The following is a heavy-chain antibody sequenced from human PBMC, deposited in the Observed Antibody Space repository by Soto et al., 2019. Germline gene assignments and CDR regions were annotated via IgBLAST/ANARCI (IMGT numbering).Heavy chain of an antibody. CDR2: INAGNGNT. D-gene: IGHD5-18*01. Sequence: RASVKVSCKASGYTFTSYAMHWVRQAPGQRLEWMGWINAGNGNTKYSQKFQGRVTITRDTSASTAYMELSSLRSEDTAVYYCARERGRYSYGYGPEDYFDYWGQGTLVTVSS. V-gene: IGHV1-3*01. J-gene: IGHJ4*02. CDR3: ARERGRYSYGYGPEDYFDY. CDR1: GYTFTSYA.